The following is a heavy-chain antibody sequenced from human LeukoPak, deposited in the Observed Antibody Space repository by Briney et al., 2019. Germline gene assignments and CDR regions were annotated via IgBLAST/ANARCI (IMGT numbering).Heavy chain of an antibody. CDR1: GFTFSSYE. CDR2: ISSSGSTT. CDR3: ARDIIVVTAIQAPPHAFDI. J-gene: IGHJ3*02. Sequence: PGGSLRLSCAASGFTFSSYEVNWVRQAPGKGLEWVSYISSSGSTTYYADSVKGRFTISRDNAKNSLYLQMSSLRAEDTAVYYCARDIIVVTAIQAPPHAFDIWGQGTMVTVSS. D-gene: IGHD2-21*02. V-gene: IGHV3-48*03.